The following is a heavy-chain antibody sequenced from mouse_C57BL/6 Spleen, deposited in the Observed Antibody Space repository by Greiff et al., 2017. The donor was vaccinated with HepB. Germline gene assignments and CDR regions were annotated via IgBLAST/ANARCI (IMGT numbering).Heavy chain of an antibody. V-gene: IGHV5-16*01. CDR3: ARAPDGYYVDY. CDR1: GFTFSDYY. J-gene: IGHJ4*01. CDR2: INYDGSST. Sequence: EVMLVESEGGLVQPGSSMKLSCTASGFTFSDYYMAWVRQVPEKGLEWVANINYDGSSTYYLDSLKSRFIISRDNAKNILYLQMSSLKSEDTATYYCARAPDGYYVDYWGQGTSVTVSS. D-gene: IGHD2-3*01.